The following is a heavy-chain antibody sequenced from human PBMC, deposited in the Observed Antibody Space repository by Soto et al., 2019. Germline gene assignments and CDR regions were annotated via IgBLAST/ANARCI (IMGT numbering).Heavy chain of an antibody. CDR3: ARYVSGSSVFAMDV. CDR1: GGSISSRPYY. Sequence: SETLSLTRTVSGGSISSRPYYWGWIRQSPGKGLEWIGCIYYSGSTNYNPSLKSRVVISVDTSRNQFSLNLTSVTAADTAIYYCARYVSGSSVFAMDVWGQGTTVTVSS. J-gene: IGHJ6*02. D-gene: IGHD3-10*01. CDR2: IYYSGST. V-gene: IGHV4-61*01.